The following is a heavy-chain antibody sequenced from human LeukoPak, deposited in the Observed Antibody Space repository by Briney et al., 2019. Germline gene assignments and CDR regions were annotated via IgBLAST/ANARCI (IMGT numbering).Heavy chain of an antibody. D-gene: IGHD3-16*02. CDR3: ARGLLTFGGVIGGPQALEYFQH. CDR2: SSPYNGKT. Sequence: GASVTVSFKASGYTFSNYGISWARQAPGQGLEWMGWSSPYNGKTNYAQKLQGRVTMTTDTSTSTAYMELRSLRSDDTAMYYCARGLLTFGGVIGGPQALEYFQHWGQGTLVTVSS. CDR1: GYTFSNYG. V-gene: IGHV1-18*01. J-gene: IGHJ1*01.